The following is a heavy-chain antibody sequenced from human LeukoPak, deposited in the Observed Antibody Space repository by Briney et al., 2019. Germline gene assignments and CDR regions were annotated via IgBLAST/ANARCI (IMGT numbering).Heavy chain of an antibody. CDR3: ARGSLVHYYGSGSYRIRAGFDS. V-gene: IGHV3-21*01. CDR1: GFTFSSYS. CDR2: ISTSSSYI. J-gene: IGHJ4*02. D-gene: IGHD3-10*01. Sequence: TGGSLRLSCAASGFTFSSYSMNWVRQAPGKGLEWVSFISTSSSYIHNADSVKGRFTISRDNAENSLYLQMNSLRAEDTAVYYCARGSLVHYYGSGSYRIRAGFDSWGQGTLVTVSS.